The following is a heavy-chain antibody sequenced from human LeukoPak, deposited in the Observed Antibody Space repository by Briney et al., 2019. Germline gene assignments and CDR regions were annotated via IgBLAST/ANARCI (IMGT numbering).Heavy chain of an antibody. CDR2: TRGSGSGM. V-gene: IGHV3-21*05. J-gene: IGHJ4*02. D-gene: IGHD7-27*01. Sequence: GGSLRLSCAASGFAFGDYSMNWVRQAPGKGLEWVANTRGSGSGMGSGNYYAGAVKGRFTISRDNAKNSLYLQMNSLRAEDTAFYYCARDDNWGFDYWGQGALVTISS. CDR3: ARDDNWGFDY. CDR1: GFAFGDYS.